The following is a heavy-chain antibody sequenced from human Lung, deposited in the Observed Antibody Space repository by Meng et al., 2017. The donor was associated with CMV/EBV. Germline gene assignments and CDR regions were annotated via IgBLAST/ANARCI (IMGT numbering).Heavy chain of an antibody. D-gene: IGHD6-19*01. J-gene: IGHJ4*02. CDR3: ARLAGGSVSEG. CDR1: GFTFSSYA. Sequence: GGSLRLXCAASGFTFSSYAMHWVRQAPGKGLEWVAVISYDGSNKYYADSVKGRFTISRDNSKNTLYLQMNSLRAEDTAVYYCARLAGGSVSEGWGQGTLVTVSS. V-gene: IGHV3-30-3*01. CDR2: ISYDGSNK.